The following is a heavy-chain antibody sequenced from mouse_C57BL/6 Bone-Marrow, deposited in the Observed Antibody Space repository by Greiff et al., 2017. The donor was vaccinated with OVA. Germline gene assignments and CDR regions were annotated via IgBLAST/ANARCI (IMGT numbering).Heavy chain of an antibody. D-gene: IGHD1-2*01. V-gene: IGHV1-78*01. CDR2: IYPRDGST. J-gene: IGHJ4*01. CDR3: ARGLLRPYYYAMDY. Sequence: QVQPQQSDAELVKPGASVKISCKVSGYTFTDHTIHWMKQRPEQGLEWIGYIYPRDGSTKYNEKFKGKATLTTDKSSSTAYMQLNSLTSEDSAVYFCARGLLRPYYYAMDYWGQGTSVTVSS. CDR1: GYTFTDHT.